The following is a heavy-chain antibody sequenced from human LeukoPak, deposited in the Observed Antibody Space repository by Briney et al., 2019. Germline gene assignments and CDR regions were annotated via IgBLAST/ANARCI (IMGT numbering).Heavy chain of an antibody. J-gene: IGHJ4*02. CDR2: IYYSGST. CDR3: ASSSSGWYPYFDY. D-gene: IGHD6-19*01. CDR1: DGSISSYY. Sequence: SETLSLTCTVSDGSISSYYWSWIRQPPGKGLEWIGHIYYSGSTNYNPSLKGRVTISVHTSKNQFSLKLSSVTAADTAAYYCASSSSGWYPYFDYWGQGTLVAVSS. V-gene: IGHV4-59*08.